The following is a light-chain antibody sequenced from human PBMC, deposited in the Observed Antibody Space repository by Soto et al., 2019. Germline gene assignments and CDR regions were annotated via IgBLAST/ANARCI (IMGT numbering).Light chain of an antibody. CDR2: DVS. J-gene: IGLJ2*01. Sequence: QSALTQPASVSGSPGQSITLSCTGISSDIGGYNYVSWYQQHPGKAPKLMIYDVSNRPSGVSNRFSGSKSGNTASLTISGLQAEDEADYYCTSYTSSNTIFGGGTKLTVL. V-gene: IGLV2-14*01. CDR1: SSDIGGYNY. CDR3: TSYTSSNTI.